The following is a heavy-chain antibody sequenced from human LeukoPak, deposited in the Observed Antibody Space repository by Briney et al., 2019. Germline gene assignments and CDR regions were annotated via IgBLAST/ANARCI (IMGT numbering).Heavy chain of an antibody. V-gene: IGHV4-39*01. CDR2: IYYSGST. J-gene: IGHJ4*01. CDR1: GASISSSSYY. Sequence: KPSETLSLTCTVSGASISSSSYYWGRIRLPPGKGREWIGSIYYSGSTYYNPPLKSRVTISVDTSKNQFSLKLSSVTAADTAVYYCARHVLTAGTDYWGQGTLVTVSS. CDR3: ARHVLTAGTDY. D-gene: IGHD7-27*01.